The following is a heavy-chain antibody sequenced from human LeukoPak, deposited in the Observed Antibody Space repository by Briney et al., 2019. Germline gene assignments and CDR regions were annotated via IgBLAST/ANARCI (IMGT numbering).Heavy chain of an antibody. CDR1: GYTFIHYF. D-gene: IGHD3-22*01. Sequence: GAAVKVSCKASGYTFIHYFIHWVRQAPGQGLEWMGGIIPIFGTANYAQKFQDRVTITADESSSTVYMELSSLRSEDTAVYYCARDASIYDSSGYYYLWWGQGTLVTVSS. J-gene: IGHJ4*02. V-gene: IGHV1-69*13. CDR2: IIPIFGTA. CDR3: ARDASIYDSSGYYYLW.